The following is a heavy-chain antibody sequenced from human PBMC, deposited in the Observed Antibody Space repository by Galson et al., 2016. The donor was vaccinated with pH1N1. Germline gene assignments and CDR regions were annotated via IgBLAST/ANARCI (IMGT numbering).Heavy chain of an antibody. CDR1: GFSLSTFGVR. Sequence: PALVKPTQTLKLTCTFSGFSLSTFGVRVSWIRQSPGKALEWLARIDWDDEKFYSPSLKTRLTISKDTSKDQVVLTMTNMDPDDTSTYFCARMGVATGGRYYYGMDVVGQGTTVTVSS. CDR3: ARMGVATGGRYYYGMDV. V-gene: IGHV2-70*04. D-gene: IGHD3-10*01. J-gene: IGHJ6*02. CDR2: IDWDDEK.